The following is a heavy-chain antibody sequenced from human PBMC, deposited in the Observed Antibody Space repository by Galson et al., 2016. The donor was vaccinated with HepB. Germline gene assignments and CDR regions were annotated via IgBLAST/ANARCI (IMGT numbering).Heavy chain of an antibody. CDR1: GSIFNRNW. D-gene: IGHD3-10*01. V-gene: IGHV5-51*01. CDR3: VRHGHYPIIDY. J-gene: IGHJ4*02. Sequence: QSGAEVKKPGESLRISCKGSGSIFNRNWIGWVRQMPGKGLEWMGIIFPGDSDTRYNPSLQGQVTISADKSIDTAYLQWSSLKASDTATYCCVRHGHYPIIDYWGQGTLVTVSS. CDR2: IFPGDSDT.